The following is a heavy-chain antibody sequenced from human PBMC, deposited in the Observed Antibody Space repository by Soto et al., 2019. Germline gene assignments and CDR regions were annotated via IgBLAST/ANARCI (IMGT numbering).Heavy chain of an antibody. CDR3: ARQQWLVLNAFDI. CDR1: GDSVTSYY. CDR2: MYYTGNT. V-gene: IGHV4-59*02. J-gene: IGHJ3*02. Sequence: PSETLSLTCSVSGDSVTSYYWSWIRQPPGKGLEWIGYMYYTGNTNYNPSLRGRVTMSVDTSKNQLSLELNSVTAADTAVYYCARQQWLVLNAFDIWGQGTMVTVSS. D-gene: IGHD6-19*01.